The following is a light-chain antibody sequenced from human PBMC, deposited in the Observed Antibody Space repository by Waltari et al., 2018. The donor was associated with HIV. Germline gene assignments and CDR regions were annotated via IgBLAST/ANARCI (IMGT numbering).Light chain of an antibody. CDR3: QQYYSTPLT. V-gene: IGKV4-1*01. CDR2: WAS. J-gene: IGKJ4*01. Sequence: DIVMTPSPDSLAVSLVERATIHCKSSQSVLFSSNNKNYLAWYQQKPGQPPKLLLYWASTRESAVPDRFSGSGSGADFTLTISSLQAEDVAVYYCQQYYSTPLTFGGGTKVEIK. CDR1: QSVLFSSNNKNY.